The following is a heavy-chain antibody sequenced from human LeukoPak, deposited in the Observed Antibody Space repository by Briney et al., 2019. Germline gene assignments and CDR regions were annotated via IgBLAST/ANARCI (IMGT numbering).Heavy chain of an antibody. V-gene: IGHV4-34*01. D-gene: IGHD6-13*01. CDR1: GGSFSGYY. CDR2: INHSGST. CDR3: ARVTGERNRRIAAAGTGRWFDP. Sequence: SETLSLTCAVYGGSFSGYYWSWIRQPPGKGLEWIGEINHSGSTNYNPSLKSRVTISVDTSKNQFSLKLSSVTAADTAVYYCARVTGERNRRIAAAGTGRWFDPWGQGTQVTVSS. J-gene: IGHJ5*02.